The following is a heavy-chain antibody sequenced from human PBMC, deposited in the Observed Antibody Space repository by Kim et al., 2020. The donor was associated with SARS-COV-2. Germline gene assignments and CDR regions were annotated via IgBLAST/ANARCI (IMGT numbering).Heavy chain of an antibody. D-gene: IGHD2-15*01. J-gene: IGHJ6*02. Sequence: YAESVKGRFTISRDNSKNTLYLQMNSLRVEDTAVYYCARDGGLSHGMDVWGQGTTVTVSS. V-gene: IGHV3-33*01. CDR3: ARDGGLSHGMDV.